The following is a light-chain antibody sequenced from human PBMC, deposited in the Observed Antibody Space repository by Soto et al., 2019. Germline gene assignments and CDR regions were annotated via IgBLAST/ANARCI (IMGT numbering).Light chain of an antibody. CDR1: QSISSW. CDR3: QQYNSYSQT. V-gene: IGKV1-5*01. J-gene: IGKJ1*01. Sequence: DIQMTQSPSTLSASVGDRVTITCRASQSISSWLAWYQQKPGTAPKLLIYDASSLESGVPPRFIGSGSGTEFTLTISSLQPADFATYYCQQYNSYSQTFGQGTKVEIK. CDR2: DAS.